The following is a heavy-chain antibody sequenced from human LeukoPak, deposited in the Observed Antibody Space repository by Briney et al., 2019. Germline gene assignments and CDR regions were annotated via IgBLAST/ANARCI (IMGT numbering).Heavy chain of an antibody. CDR3: ARGRYFGGMDV. V-gene: IGHV4-34*01. CDR1: GGAFSGYY. CDR2: INHSGST. D-gene: IGHD3-9*01. J-gene: IGHJ6*02. Sequence: SETLSLTCAVYGGAFSGYYWSWIRQPPGKGLEWIGEINHSGSTNYNPSLKSRVTIPVDTSKNQFSLKLSSVTAADTAVYYCARGRYFGGMDVWGQGTTVTVSS.